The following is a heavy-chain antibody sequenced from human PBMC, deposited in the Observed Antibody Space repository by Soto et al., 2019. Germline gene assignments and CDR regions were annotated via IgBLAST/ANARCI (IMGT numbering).Heavy chain of an antibody. CDR1: GGSIISSGYY. CDR3: ARHTGQLSPFDT. Sequence: SETLSLTCSLSGGSIISSGYYWDWIRQPPGKGLEWIGYIYYTGSTSYNPSLKSRVTISVDSSKIQFSLKLTSVTAADTAVYYCARHTGQLSPFDTWGLGTLVTVS. J-gene: IGHJ5*02. CDR2: IYYTGST. D-gene: IGHD2-2*01. V-gene: IGHV4-39*01.